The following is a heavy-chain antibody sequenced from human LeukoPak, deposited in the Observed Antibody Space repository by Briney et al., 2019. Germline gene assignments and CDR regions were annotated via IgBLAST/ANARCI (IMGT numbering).Heavy chain of an antibody. D-gene: IGHD6-19*01. CDR3: AKAVSHSYFDF. CDR1: GFTFSNYA. Sequence: PGGSLRLSCAASGFTFSNYAMNWVRQAPGRGLEWVSGINPSGGSTYYADSVKGRFTISRDNSKNTLYLQMNSLRAEDTALYFCAKAVSHSYFDFWGQGTLVTVSS. CDR2: INPSGGST. J-gene: IGHJ4*02. V-gene: IGHV3-23*01.